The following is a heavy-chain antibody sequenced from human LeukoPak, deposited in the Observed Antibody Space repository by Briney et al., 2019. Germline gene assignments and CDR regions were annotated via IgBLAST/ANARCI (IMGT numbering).Heavy chain of an antibody. J-gene: IGHJ5*02. CDR2: INPNSGGT. Sequence: ASVKVSCKASGYTFTGYYMHWVRQAPGQGVEWMGWINPNSGGTNYAQKFQGRVTMTRDTSISTAYMELSRLRSDDTAVYYCARAPLYCSSTSCYFSSQNNWFDPWGQGTLVTVSS. CDR1: GYTFTGYY. V-gene: IGHV1-2*02. CDR3: ARAPLYCSSTSCYFSSQNNWFDP. D-gene: IGHD2-2*01.